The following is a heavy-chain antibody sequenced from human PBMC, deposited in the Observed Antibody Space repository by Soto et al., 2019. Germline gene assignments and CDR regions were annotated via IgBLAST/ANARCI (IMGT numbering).Heavy chain of an antibody. V-gene: IGHV4-31*03. CDR3: ARVLRDVLSDRYYWYFDL. CDR1: GASISSGGYY. J-gene: IGHJ2*01. D-gene: IGHD3-16*02. CDR2: IYYIGTS. Sequence: QVQLQESGPGLVKPSQTLSLTCTVSGASISSGGYYWGWIRQHPGKGLEWIGFIYYIGTSYYYPSLESRITLSVDTSKNHFSLNLTSVTAADTAVYYCARVLRDVLSDRYYWYFDLWGRGTLVTVSS.